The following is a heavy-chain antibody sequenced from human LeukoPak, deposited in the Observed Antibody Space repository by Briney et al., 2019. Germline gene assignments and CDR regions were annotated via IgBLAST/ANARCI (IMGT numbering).Heavy chain of an antibody. CDR2: IKQDGSEQ. Sequence: GGSQRLSCAASGFTFTTYWMGWVRQAPGKGLEWVANIKQDGSEQYYVDSVKGRFTISRDNAKNSLYLQMNSLRAEDTAVYYCARDPWLSSTSRSNFDYWGQGTLVTVSS. V-gene: IGHV3-7*01. D-gene: IGHD6-13*01. CDR1: GFTFTTYW. CDR3: ARDPWLSSTSRSNFDY. J-gene: IGHJ4*02.